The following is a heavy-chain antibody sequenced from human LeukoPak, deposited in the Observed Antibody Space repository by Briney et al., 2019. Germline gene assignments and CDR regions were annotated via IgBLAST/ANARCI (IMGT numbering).Heavy chain of an antibody. CDR2: INPNSGGT. CDR3: ARDGYYGDYINYYYYGMDV. D-gene: IGHD4-17*01. Sequence: ASVKVSCKASGYTFTGYYMHWVRQARGQGLEWMGWINPNSGGTNYAQKFQGRVTMTRDTSISTAYMELSRLRSDDTAVYYCARDGYYGDYINYYYYGMDVWGQGTTVTVSS. V-gene: IGHV1-2*02. J-gene: IGHJ6*02. CDR1: GYTFTGYY.